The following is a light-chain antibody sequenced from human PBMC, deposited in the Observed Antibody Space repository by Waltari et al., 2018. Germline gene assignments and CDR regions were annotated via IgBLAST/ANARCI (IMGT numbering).Light chain of an antibody. J-gene: IGLJ2*01. CDR3: QVWVQSDHRVV. V-gene: IGLV3-21*02. CDR2: DDT. CDR1: NLVAQS. Sequence: SYVLTQPPSMSVAPGQPATVTCGGDNLVAQSVHLYQQRVGQAPVLVIFDDTDRPSGIPERFSGSNSDNTATLTIKRVEAGDEADYFCQVWVQSDHRVVFGGGTRLTVL.